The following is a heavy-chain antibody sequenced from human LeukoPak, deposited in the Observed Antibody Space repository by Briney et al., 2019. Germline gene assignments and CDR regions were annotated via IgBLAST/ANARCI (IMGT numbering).Heavy chain of an antibody. CDR3: AAAGPGP. CDR2: IYWNDDK. Sequence: SGPTLVNPTQTLTLTFTFSGFSLSTSGVGVGWTRQPPGKALEWLALIYWNDDKRYSPSLKSRLTITTDTSKNQVVLTMTNMDPVDTATYYCAAAGPGPWGQGTLVTVSS. V-gene: IGHV2-5*01. CDR1: GFSLSTSGVG. J-gene: IGHJ5*02. D-gene: IGHD2-15*01.